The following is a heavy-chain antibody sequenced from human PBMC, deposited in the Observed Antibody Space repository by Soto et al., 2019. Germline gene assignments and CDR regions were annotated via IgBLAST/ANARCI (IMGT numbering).Heavy chain of an antibody. J-gene: IGHJ3*02. CDR1: GYSFTSYW. CDR3: ARLGGQQLAPGAFDI. D-gene: IGHD6-13*01. Sequence: GESLKISCKGSGYSFTSYWISWVRQMPGKGLEWMGRIDPSDSYTNYSPSFQGHVTTSADKSISTAYLQWSSLKASDTAMYYCARLGGQQLAPGAFDIWGQGTMVTVSS. CDR2: IDPSDSYT. V-gene: IGHV5-10-1*01.